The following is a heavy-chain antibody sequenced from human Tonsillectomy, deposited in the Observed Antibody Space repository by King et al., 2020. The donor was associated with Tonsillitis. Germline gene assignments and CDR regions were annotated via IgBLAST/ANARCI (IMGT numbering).Heavy chain of an antibody. V-gene: IGHV3-9*01. CDR2: INWNSGSI. CDR3: AKVSDFWMGYGMDV. J-gene: IGHJ6*02. CDR1: GFTFDDYA. D-gene: IGHD3-3*01. Sequence: VQLVESGGGLVQPGRSLRLSCAASGFTFDDYAMHWVRQAPGKGLEWVSGINWNSGSIGYADSVKGRFTISRDNAKNSLYLQMNSLRAEDTALYYCAKVSDFWMGYGMDVWGQGTTVTVSS.